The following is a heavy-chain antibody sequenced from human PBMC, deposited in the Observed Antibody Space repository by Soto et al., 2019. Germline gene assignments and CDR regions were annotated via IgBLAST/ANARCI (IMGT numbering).Heavy chain of an antibody. J-gene: IGHJ4*02. D-gene: IGHD6-13*01. CDR3: ARVGSTSAAGVLDY. Sequence: GGSLRLSCAASGFSFSDFYMSWIRQAPGKGLEWISYISSSGSHTPYADSVKGRFTISRDNAKNSVYLQMNSLRAEDTTVYYCARVGSTSAAGVLDYWGLGTLVTVSS. V-gene: IGHV3-11*06. CDR2: ISSSGSHT. CDR1: GFSFSDFY.